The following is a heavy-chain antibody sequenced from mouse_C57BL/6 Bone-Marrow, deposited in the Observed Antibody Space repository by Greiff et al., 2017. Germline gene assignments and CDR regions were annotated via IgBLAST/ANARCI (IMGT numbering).Heavy chain of an antibody. CDR1: GYTFTSYW. V-gene: IGHV1-50*01. CDR3: ARCYYFDY. CDR2: IDPSDSYT. Sequence: VQLQESGAELVKPGASVKLSCKASGYTFTSYWLQWVKQRPGQGLEWIGEIDPSDSYTNYNQKFKGKATLTVDTCSSTAYMQLSSLTSEDSAVYYCARCYYFDYWGQGTTLTVSS. J-gene: IGHJ2*01.